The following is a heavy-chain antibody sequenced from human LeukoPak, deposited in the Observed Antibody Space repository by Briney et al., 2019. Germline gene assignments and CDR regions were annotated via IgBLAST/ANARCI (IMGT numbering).Heavy chain of an antibody. CDR3: ARDYYYDSSGYTDAFDI. Sequence: QSGGSLRLSCAASGFTFSSYEMNWVRQAPGKGLEWVSYISSSGNTIYYADSVKGRFTISRDNAKNSLFLQMNSLRAEDTAVYYCARDYYYDSSGYTDAFDIWGQGTMVTVSS. V-gene: IGHV3-48*03. CDR2: ISSSGNTI. J-gene: IGHJ3*02. D-gene: IGHD3-22*01. CDR1: GFTFSSYE.